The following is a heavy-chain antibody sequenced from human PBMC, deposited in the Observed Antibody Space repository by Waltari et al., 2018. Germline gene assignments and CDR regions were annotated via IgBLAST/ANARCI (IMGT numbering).Heavy chain of an antibody. J-gene: IGHJ6*03. D-gene: IGHD1-26*01. CDR1: GGSPSPYS. CDR3: ARADTSTSYFYYYMDV. V-gene: IGHV4-59*01. Sequence: QVQLQESGPGLVKPSETLSLTCTVSGGSPSPYSWSWVRQSPGKGLEWIGYIHYSGSSVYNPSLRSRVAISLDTPNNQFSLRLRSVTAADAAIYYCARADTSTSYFYYYMDVWGKGTTVTVSS. CDR2: IHYSGSS.